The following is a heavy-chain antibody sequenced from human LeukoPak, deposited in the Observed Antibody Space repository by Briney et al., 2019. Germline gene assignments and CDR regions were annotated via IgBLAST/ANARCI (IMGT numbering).Heavy chain of an antibody. Sequence: QPGGSLRLSCAASGFTFSDHYMDWVRQAPGKGLEWVGRTRNKANSYTTEYAASVKGRFTISRDDSKNSLYLQMNSLKTEDTAVYYCTVAAIQYYYYGMDVWGQGTTVTVSS. CDR2: TRNKANSYTT. CDR1: GFTFSDHY. CDR3: TVAAIQYYYYGMDV. J-gene: IGHJ6*02. V-gene: IGHV3-72*01. D-gene: IGHD2-15*01.